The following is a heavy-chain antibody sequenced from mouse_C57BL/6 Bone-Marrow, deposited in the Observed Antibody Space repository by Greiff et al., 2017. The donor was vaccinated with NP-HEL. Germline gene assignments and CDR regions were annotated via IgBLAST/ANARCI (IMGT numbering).Heavy chain of an antibody. D-gene: IGHD1-1*01. V-gene: IGHV14-2*01. CDR1: GFNIKDYY. CDR2: IDPEDGET. CDR3: ARRIFYGSSQYYYAMDY. J-gene: IGHJ4*01. Sequence: EVQGVESGAELVKPGASVKLSCTASGFNIKDYYMHWVKQRTEQGLEWIGRIDPEDGETKYAPKFQGKATITADTSSNTAYLQLSSLTSEDTAVYYCARRIFYGSSQYYYAMDYWGQGTSVTVSS.